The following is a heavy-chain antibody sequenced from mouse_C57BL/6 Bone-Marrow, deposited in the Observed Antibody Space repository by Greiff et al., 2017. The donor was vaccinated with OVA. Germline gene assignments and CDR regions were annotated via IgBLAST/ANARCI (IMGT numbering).Heavy chain of an antibody. Sequence: QVQLQQSGPELVKPGASVKISCKASGYAFSSSWMNWVKQRPGKGLEWIGRIYPGDGDTNYNGKFKGKATLTADKSSSTAYMQLSSLTSEDSAVXVCAIYYYGSSPYYFDYWGQGTTLTVSS. CDR2: IYPGDGDT. CDR1: GYAFSSSW. CDR3: AIYYYGSSPYYFDY. D-gene: IGHD1-1*01. V-gene: IGHV1-82*01. J-gene: IGHJ2*01.